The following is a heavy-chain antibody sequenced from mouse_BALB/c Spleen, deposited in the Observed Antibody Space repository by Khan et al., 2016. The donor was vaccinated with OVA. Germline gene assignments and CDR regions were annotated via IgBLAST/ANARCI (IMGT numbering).Heavy chain of an antibody. V-gene: IGHV9-3-1*01. CDR1: GYTFTSHG. J-gene: IGHJ4*01. D-gene: IGHD2-10*01. CDR2: INTYTGEA. Sequence: QIQLVQSGPELKKPGETVKISCKASGYTFTSHGMNWVKQSPGKALRWMGWINTYTGEATYTDDFKGRFAFSLETSASTAYLQINNLKNEDTATYFCARPPYFSYTLDYGGQGTSVTVSS. CDR3: ARPPYFSYTLDY.